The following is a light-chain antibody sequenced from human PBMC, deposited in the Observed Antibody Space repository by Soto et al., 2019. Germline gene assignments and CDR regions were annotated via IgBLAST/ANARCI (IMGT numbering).Light chain of an antibody. CDR1: QSVSSSY. CDR2: GAS. CDR3: QRYCISPWK. Sequence: EIVLTQSPGTLSLSPGERATLSCRASQSVSSSYLAWYQQKPGQAPRLLIYGASSRATGIPDRFSGSGSGTDFTLTISIMESEDFAVYYCQRYCISPWKFCQGTKVEIK. V-gene: IGKV3-20*01. J-gene: IGKJ1*01.